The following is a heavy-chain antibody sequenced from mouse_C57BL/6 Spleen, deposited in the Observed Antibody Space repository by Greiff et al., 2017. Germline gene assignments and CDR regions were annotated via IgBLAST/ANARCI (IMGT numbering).Heavy chain of an antibody. J-gene: IGHJ3*01. D-gene: IGHD3-1*01. CDR2: IYPGSGNT. V-gene: IGHV1-66*01. CDR1: GYSFTSYY. CDR3: ARGGLDMRTWFAY. Sequence: VQGVESGPELVKPGASVKISCKASGYSFTSYYIHWVKQRPGQGLEWIGWIYPGSGNTKYNEKFKGKATLTADTSSSTAYMQLSSLASEDSAVYYCARGGLDMRTWFAYWGQGTLVTVSA.